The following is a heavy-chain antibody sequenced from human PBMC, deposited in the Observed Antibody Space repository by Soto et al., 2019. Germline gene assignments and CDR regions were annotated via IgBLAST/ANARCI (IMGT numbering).Heavy chain of an antibody. D-gene: IGHD3-10*01. Sequence: GGSLRLSCAASGFTFSSYGMHWVRQAPGKGLEWVAVIWYDGSNKYYANSVKGRFTISRDNSKNTLYLQMNSLRAEDTAVYYCARDEAMVRGVRSDYWGQGTLVTVSS. CDR3: ARDEAMVRGVRSDY. CDR1: GFTFSSYG. V-gene: IGHV3-33*01. J-gene: IGHJ4*02. CDR2: IWYDGSNK.